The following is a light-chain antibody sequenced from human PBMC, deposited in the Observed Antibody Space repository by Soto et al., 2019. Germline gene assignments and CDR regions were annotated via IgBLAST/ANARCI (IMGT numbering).Light chain of an antibody. Sequence: DIQMTQSPSSLSTSVGDRVTITCQASQIISSYLNWYQQKPGKAPKLLIYAASSLQSGVSTRFSGSGSGTDLTLTISSLQPEDFATCSCQQSYSTPPITVGQGTRLEIK. V-gene: IGKV1-39*01. J-gene: IGKJ5*01. CDR1: QIISSY. CDR2: AAS. CDR3: QQSYSTPPIT.